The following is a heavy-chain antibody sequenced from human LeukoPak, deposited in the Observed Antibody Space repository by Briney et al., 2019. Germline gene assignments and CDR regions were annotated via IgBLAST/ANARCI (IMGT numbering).Heavy chain of an antibody. CDR3: ARGPAAIHP. Sequence: SETLSLTCAVYTYPLTNHYWIWIRQPPGKGLEWIGEINHSGGTNYNPSLKSRVTISVDTSKNQFFLKLTSVTAADTAVYYCARGPAAIHPWGQGTLVTVSS. D-gene: IGHD2-2*01. V-gene: IGHV4-34*01. CDR2: INHSGGT. J-gene: IGHJ5*02. CDR1: TYPLTNHY.